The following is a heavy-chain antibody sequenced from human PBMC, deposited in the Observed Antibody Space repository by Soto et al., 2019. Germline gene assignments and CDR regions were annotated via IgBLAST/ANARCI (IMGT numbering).Heavy chain of an antibody. CDR1: GDTFSRYT. J-gene: IGHJ4*02. Sequence: QVQLVQSGAEVKKPGSSVRVSCKASGDTFSRYTVNWVRQAPRQGLEWMGGIIPRFGTTNYAPTLQGRVTITADESTNTVYRELSSLRSEDTALYFCARGRGLYNSGRSQLDYWGQGTLLTVSS. D-gene: IGHD1-1*01. CDR3: ARGRGLYNSGRSQLDY. V-gene: IGHV1-69*01. CDR2: IIPRFGTT.